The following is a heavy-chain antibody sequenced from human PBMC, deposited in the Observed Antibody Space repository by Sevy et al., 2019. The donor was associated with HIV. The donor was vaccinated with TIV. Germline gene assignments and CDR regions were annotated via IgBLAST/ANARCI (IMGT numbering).Heavy chain of an antibody. D-gene: IGHD2-21*01. J-gene: IGHJ4*02. Sequence: EGSLRLSCAASGFTFSDYYMGWVRKAPGKGLEWMANINQDGSQKNYVDSVKGRFTISRDNAKNSVSLQMNSLRVDDTAIYYCARELWPGDYWGQGTLVTVSS. CDR2: INQDGSQK. CDR3: ARELWPGDY. CDR1: GFTFSDYY. V-gene: IGHV3-7*01.